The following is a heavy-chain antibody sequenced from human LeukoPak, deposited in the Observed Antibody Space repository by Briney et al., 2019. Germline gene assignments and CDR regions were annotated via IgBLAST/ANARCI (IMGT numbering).Heavy chain of an antibody. D-gene: IGHD4/OR15-4a*01. J-gene: IGHJ6*03. V-gene: IGHV4-38-2*02. CDR2: IYHSGST. Sequence: SETLSLTCTVSGYSISSGYYWGWIRQPPGKGLEWIGSIYHSGSTYYNPSLKSRVTIPLDQAKKQFFLKLGPVTAAEPAVYSRTRAHSGAWEYDYYCMDVWGKRTTVSVSS. CDR1: GYSISSGYY. CDR3: TRAHSGAWEYDYYCMDV.